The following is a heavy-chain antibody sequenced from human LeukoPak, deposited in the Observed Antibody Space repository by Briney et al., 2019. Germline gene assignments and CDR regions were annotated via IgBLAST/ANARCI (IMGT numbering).Heavy chain of an antibody. Sequence: KTSETLSLTCTVSGGSISSYYWSWIRQPPGKGLEWIGYIYYSGSTNYNPSLKSRVTISVDTSKNQFSLKLSSVTAADTAVYYCARGSGANLYTYSFHYWGQGTLVTVSS. J-gene: IGHJ4*02. V-gene: IGHV4-59*01. CDR1: GGSISSYY. D-gene: IGHD1-26*01. CDR2: IYYSGST. CDR3: ARGSGANLYTYSFHY.